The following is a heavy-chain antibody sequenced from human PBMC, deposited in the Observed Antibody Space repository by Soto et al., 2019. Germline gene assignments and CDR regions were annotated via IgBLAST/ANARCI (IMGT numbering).Heavy chain of an antibody. D-gene: IGHD6-13*01. CDR3: ARTSGSSWYIYDY. Sequence: PGGSLRLSCAASGFIFSSYVLSWVRQAPGKGLEWVSVISGSGGSTYYADSVKGRFTISRDNSKNTLYLQMNSLRAEDTAVYYCARTSGSSWYIYDYWGKGTLVTVSS. V-gene: IGHV3-23*01. J-gene: IGHJ4*02. CDR1: GFIFSSYV. CDR2: ISGSGGST.